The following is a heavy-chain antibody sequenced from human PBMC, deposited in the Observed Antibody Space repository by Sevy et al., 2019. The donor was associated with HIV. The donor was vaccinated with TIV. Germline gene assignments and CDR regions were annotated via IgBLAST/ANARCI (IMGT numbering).Heavy chain of an antibody. Sequence: ASVKVSCKASGYTFTGYYMHWVRQAPGQGLEWMGRINPNSGGTNYAQKFQDRVTMTRDTSISTAYMELSRLRSDDTAVYYCARGSSCSSTSCYGRSKFDPWGQGTLVTVSS. J-gene: IGHJ5*02. D-gene: IGHD2-2*01. V-gene: IGHV1-2*06. CDR1: GYTFTGYY. CDR2: INPNSGGT. CDR3: ARGSSCSSTSCYGRSKFDP.